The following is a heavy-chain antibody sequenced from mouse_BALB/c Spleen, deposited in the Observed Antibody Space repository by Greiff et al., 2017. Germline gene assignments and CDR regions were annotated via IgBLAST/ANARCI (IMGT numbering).Heavy chain of an antibody. CDR3: ARSYGSSYGDAMEY. V-gene: IGHV1-14*01. Sequence: EVQLQQSGPELVKPGASVKMSCKASGYTFTSYVMHWVKQKPGQGLEWIGYINPYNDGTKYNEKFKGKATLTSDKSSSTAYMELSSLTSEDSAVYYCARSYGSSYGDAMEYWGQGTSVTVSS. D-gene: IGHD1-1*01. CDR1: GYTFTSYV. J-gene: IGHJ4*01. CDR2: INPYNDGT.